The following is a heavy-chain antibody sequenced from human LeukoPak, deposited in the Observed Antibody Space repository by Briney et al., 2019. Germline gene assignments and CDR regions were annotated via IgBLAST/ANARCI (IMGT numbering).Heavy chain of an antibody. D-gene: IGHD1-26*01. V-gene: IGHV3-23*01. CDR3: AKDPEGGSYYPSQIQANYFDY. Sequence: PGGSLRLSCAASGVTFSSYAMSWVRQAPGKGLEWVSAISGSGGSTYYADSVKGRFTISRDNSKNTLYLQMNSLRAEDTAVYYCAKDPEGGSYYPSQIQANYFDYWGQGTTVTVSS. CDR2: ISGSGGST. CDR1: GVTFSSYA. J-gene: IGHJ4*03.